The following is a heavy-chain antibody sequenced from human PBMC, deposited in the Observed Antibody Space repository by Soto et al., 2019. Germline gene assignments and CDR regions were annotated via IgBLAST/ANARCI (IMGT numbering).Heavy chain of an antibody. CDR2: IYHDGST. J-gene: IGHJ6*02. D-gene: IGHD3-22*01. CDR3: ARLYSYANHYYYARAV. CDR1: GASISSSNW. Sequence: QVQLQESGPGLVRPSGTLSLTCAVSGASISSSNWWSWVRHPPGKGLEWIGDIYHDGSTNRNPSLRIRPTFSVDKPKNHFPLRLPSVTAADTAVYYGARLYSYANHYYYARAVGGQGPTVTVPS. V-gene: IGHV4-4*02.